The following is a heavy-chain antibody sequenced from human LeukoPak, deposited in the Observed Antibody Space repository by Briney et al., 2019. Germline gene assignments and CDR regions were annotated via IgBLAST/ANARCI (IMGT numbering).Heavy chain of an antibody. Sequence: GGSLRLSCVGSGFTSIAYALTWARQAPGKGLEWVSGISGGGVTTYYADSVKGRFTISRDNSKNTLYLQMNSRRADDTAIYYCARNQQLGGHSYYYYGMDVWGQGTTVTVSS. V-gene: IGHV3-23*01. CDR2: ISGGGVTT. CDR1: GFTSIAYA. D-gene: IGHD3-16*01. J-gene: IGHJ6*02. CDR3: ARNQQLGGHSYYYYGMDV.